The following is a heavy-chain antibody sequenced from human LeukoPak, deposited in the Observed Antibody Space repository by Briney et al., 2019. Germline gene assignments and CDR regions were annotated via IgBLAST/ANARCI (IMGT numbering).Heavy chain of an antibody. D-gene: IGHD4-17*01. CDR1: GGSISSSNW. CDR3: ARVGYGDYGLFDY. CDR2: IYHSGST. Sequence: KSSETLSLTCAVSGGSISSSNWWSWVRQPPGKGLEWIGEIYHSGSTNYNPSLKSRVTISVDKSKNQFSLKLSSVTAADTAVYYCARVGYGDYGLFDYWGQGTLVTVSS. J-gene: IGHJ4*02. V-gene: IGHV4-4*02.